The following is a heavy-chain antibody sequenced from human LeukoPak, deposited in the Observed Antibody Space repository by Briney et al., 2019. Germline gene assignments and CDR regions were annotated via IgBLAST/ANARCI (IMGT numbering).Heavy chain of an antibody. CDR1: GFTFSSYA. Sequence: PGRSLRLSCAASGFTFSSYAMHWVRQAPGKGLEWVAVICYDGSNKYYADSVKGRFTISRDNSKNTLYLQMNSLRAEDTAVYYCARSGGYGDNVRYYYGMDVWGQGTTVTVSS. D-gene: IGHD4-17*01. J-gene: IGHJ6*02. CDR3: ARSGGYGDNVRYYYGMDV. V-gene: IGHV3-30-3*01. CDR2: ICYDGSNK.